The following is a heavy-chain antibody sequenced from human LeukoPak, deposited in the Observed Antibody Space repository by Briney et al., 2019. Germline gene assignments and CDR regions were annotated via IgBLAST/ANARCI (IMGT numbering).Heavy chain of an antibody. Sequence: TGGSLRLSCAASGFTFSSYGMSWVRQAPGKGLEWVSAISGSGGSTYYADSVKGRFTSSRDNSKNTLFLQMNNLRVEDTAVYYCATNPPQYSGSSYYYYFYMDVWGKGTAVTISS. CDR1: GFTFSSYG. V-gene: IGHV3-23*01. D-gene: IGHD1-26*01. J-gene: IGHJ6*03. CDR2: ISGSGGST. CDR3: ATNPPQYSGSSYYYYFYMDV.